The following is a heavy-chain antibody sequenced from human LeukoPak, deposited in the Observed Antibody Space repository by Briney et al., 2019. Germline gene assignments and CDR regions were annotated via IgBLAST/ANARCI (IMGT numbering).Heavy chain of an antibody. V-gene: IGHV3-21*01. CDR1: GFTFSSYN. Sequence: GGSLRLSCAASGFTFSSYNMNWVRQAPGKGLEWVSAISGSGGSTYYADSVKGRFIISRDNAKNSLYLQMNSLRAEDTAVYYCARKKTLRFNNWFDPWGQGTLVTVSS. J-gene: IGHJ5*02. D-gene: IGHD4-17*01. CDR3: ARKKTLRFNNWFDP. CDR2: ISGSGGST.